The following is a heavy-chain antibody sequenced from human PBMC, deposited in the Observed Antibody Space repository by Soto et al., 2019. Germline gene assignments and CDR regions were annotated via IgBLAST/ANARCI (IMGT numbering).Heavy chain of an antibody. Sequence: SETLSLTCTVSGGSISSSSYYWGWIRQPPGKGLEWIGSIYYSGSTYYNPSLKSRVTISVDTSKNQFSLKLSSVTAADTAVYYCPRHLPGLSNNRYYNYGMDVWGQGTTVTVSS. J-gene: IGHJ6*02. D-gene: IGHD1-20*01. V-gene: IGHV4-39*01. CDR2: IYYSGST. CDR3: PRHLPGLSNNRYYNYGMDV. CDR1: GGSISSSSYY.